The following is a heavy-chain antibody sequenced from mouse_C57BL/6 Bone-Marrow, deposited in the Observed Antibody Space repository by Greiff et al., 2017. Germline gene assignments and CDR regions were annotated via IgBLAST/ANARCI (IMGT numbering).Heavy chain of an antibody. J-gene: IGHJ4*01. CDR3: ARESGSPYAMDY. CDR1: GYTFTSYW. CDR2: IDPSDSYT. D-gene: IGHD1-1*01. V-gene: IGHV1-69*01. Sequence: VQLQQPGAELVMPGASVKLSCKASGYTFTSYWMHWVKQRPGQGLEWIGEIDPSDSYTNYNQKFKGKSTLTVEKSSSTAYMQLSSLTSEDSAVYYCARESGSPYAMDYWGQGTSVTVSS.